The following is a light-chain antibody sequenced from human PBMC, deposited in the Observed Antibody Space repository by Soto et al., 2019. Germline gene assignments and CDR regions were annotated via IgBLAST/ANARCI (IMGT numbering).Light chain of an antibody. V-gene: IGKV3D-20*02. J-gene: IGKJ1*01. CDR1: QSLSNSY. CDR2: GAS. CDR3: QQRSNWPLWT. Sequence: EIVLTQSPGTLSLSPGESATLSCRASQSLSNSYLAWYQQKPGQAPRLLIYGASSRATGIPDRFSGSGSGTDFILTISRLEPEDFAIYYCQQRSNWPLWTFGQGTKVDIK.